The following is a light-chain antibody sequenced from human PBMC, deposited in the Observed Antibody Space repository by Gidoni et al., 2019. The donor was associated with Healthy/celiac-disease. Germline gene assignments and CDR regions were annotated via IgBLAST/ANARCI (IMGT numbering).Light chain of an antibody. J-gene: IGKJ4*01. CDR3: QQYGSSPLT. Sequence: EIVLTQSPGTLSLSPGERATLSCRASQSVSSSYLAWYQQKPGQAPRLLIYGASSRATGIPDRFSGSGSVTDFTLTISRREPEDSAVYYCQQYGSSPLTFGGGTKVEIK. CDR1: QSVSSSY. V-gene: IGKV3-20*01. CDR2: GAS.